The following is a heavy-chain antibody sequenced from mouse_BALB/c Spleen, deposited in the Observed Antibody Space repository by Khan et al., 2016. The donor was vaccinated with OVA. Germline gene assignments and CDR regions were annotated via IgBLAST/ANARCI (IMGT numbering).Heavy chain of an antibody. V-gene: IGHV3-2*02. CDR3: ARVYGGDFDY. CDR1: GYSITSDYA. CDR2: ISYSGNT. D-gene: IGHD1-1*02. Sequence: QLEESGPGLVKPSQSLSLTCTVTGYSITSDYAWNWIRQFPGNKLEWMGYISYSGNTNYNPSLKSRISITRDTSKNQFFLQLNSVTTEDTATYYCARVYGGDFDYWGQGTTLPVSS. J-gene: IGHJ2*01.